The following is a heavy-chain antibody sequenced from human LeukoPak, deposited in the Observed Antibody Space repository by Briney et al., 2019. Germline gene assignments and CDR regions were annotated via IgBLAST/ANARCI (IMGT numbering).Heavy chain of an antibody. CDR2: INAGNGNT. J-gene: IGHJ3*02. CDR1: GYTFTSYA. CDR3: ASAANYYDSGGYPSDAFDI. Sequence: ASVKVSCKASGYTFTSYAMHWVRQAPGQRLEWMGWINAGNGNTKYSQKFQGRVTITRDTSASTAYMELSSLRSEDTAVYYCASAANYYDSGGYPSDAFDIWGQGTMVTVSS. D-gene: IGHD3-22*01. V-gene: IGHV1-3*01.